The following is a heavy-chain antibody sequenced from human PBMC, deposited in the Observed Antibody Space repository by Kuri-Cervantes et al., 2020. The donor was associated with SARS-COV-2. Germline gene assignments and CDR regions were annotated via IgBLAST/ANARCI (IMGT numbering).Heavy chain of an antibody. Sequence: SETLSLTCTVSGGSISSYYWSWIRQPAGKGLEWIGRIYTSGSTNYNPSLKSRVTMSVDTSKNQFSLKLSSVTAADTAVYYCASSPLEPSSSSEYYYYYMDVWGQGTLVTVSS. CDR2: IYTSGST. J-gene: IGHJ6*03. D-gene: IGHD6-13*01. CDR3: ASSPLEPSSSSEYYYYYMDV. V-gene: IGHV4-4*07. CDR1: GGSISSYY.